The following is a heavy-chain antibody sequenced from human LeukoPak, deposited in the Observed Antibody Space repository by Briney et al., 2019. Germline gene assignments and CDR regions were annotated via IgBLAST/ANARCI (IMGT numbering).Heavy chain of an antibody. D-gene: IGHD2-15*01. Sequence: SETLSLTCAVSGGSISSGGYPWSWIRQPPGKGLEWIGYIYHRGGTYYNPSLKSRVTMSVDRSKNQFSLKLSSMTAADTAVYYCARGEDRFDYWGQGTLVTVSS. V-gene: IGHV4-30-2*01. CDR1: GGSISSGGYP. CDR2: IYHRGGT. J-gene: IGHJ4*02. CDR3: ARGEDRFDY.